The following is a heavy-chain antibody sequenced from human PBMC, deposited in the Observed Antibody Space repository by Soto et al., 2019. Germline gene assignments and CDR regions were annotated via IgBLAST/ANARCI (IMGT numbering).Heavy chain of an antibody. CDR1: GYTCTSYV. Sequence: GASVNVSCKASGYTCTSYVITWVRQAPGQGLEWMGWISAYNGNTNYAQKLQGRVTMTTDTSTSTAYMELRSLRSDDTAVYYCAREGYQNFDWSYNWFDPWGQGTLVTVSS. V-gene: IGHV1-18*01. CDR3: AREGYQNFDWSYNWFDP. CDR2: ISAYNGNT. D-gene: IGHD3-9*01. J-gene: IGHJ5*02.